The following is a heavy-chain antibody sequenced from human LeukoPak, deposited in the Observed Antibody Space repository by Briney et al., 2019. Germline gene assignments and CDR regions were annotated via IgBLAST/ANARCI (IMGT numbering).Heavy chain of an antibody. CDR3: AGDQGGSAHRHAFDI. D-gene: IGHD1-26*01. Sequence: SETLSLTCTVSGGSVDTIDYYWSWIRQPPGKGLEWIGYMYHTGSSIYSPSLKSRLTISVDTSENQFTLNLSSMTAADTAVYYCAGDQGGSAHRHAFDIWGQGTLVTVSS. CDR2: MYHTGSS. J-gene: IGHJ3*02. CDR1: GGSVDTIDYY. V-gene: IGHV4-61*08.